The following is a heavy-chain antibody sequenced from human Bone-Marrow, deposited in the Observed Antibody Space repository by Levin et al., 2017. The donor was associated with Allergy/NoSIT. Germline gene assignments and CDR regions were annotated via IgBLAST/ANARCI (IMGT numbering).Heavy chain of an antibody. CDR3: AKGPSTPENYFDY. J-gene: IGHJ4*02. CDR2: ISGSSSYT. D-gene: IGHD2-2*01. CDR1: GFTFSDYY. V-gene: IGHV3-11*05. Sequence: PGGSLRLSCAASGFTFSDYYMSWIRQAPGRGLEWVSYISGSSSYTNYADSVKGRFTISRDSAKNSLYLEMNSLRVEDTAVYYCAKGPSTPENYFDYWGQGLLVTVSS.